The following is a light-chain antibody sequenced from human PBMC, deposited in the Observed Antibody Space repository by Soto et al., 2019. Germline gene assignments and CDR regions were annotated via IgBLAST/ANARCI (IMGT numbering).Light chain of an antibody. Sequence: ARTLFVSPERIATLSCRASQSVSSSYLAWYQQKPGQAPRLLIYGASTRATGSPDRFSASGSATEFTLTISSLQSDDFAVSNCQQYNDWARTFGQGTKVDIK. J-gene: IGKJ1*01. V-gene: IGKV3-15*01. CDR2: GAS. CDR1: QSVSSSY. CDR3: QQYNDWART.